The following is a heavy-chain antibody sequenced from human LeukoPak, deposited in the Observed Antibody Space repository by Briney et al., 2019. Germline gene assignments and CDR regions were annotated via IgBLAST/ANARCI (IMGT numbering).Heavy chain of an antibody. CDR3: AREVMVRGVITKYYFDY. CDR1: GGTFSSYA. J-gene: IGHJ4*02. CDR2: IIPIFGTA. V-gene: IGHV1-69*13. Sequence: SVKVSCKASGGTFSSYAISWVRQAPGQGLEWMGGIIPIFGTANYAQKFQGRVTITADESTSTACMELSSLRSEDTAVYYCAREVMVRGVITKYYFDYWGQGTLVTVSS. D-gene: IGHD3-10*01.